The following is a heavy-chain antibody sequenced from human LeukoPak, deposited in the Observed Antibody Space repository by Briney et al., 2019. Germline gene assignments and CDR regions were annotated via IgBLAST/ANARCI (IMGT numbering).Heavy chain of an antibody. V-gene: IGHV4-34*01. CDR2: INHSGST. CDR3: ARQYLGTMIVVVPYFDY. CDR1: GGSFSGYY. Sequence: SETLSLTCAVYGGSFSGYYWSWIRQPPGKGLEWIGEINHSGSTYYNPSLKSRVTISVDTSKNQFSLKLSSVTAADTAVYYCARQYLGTMIVVVPYFDYWGQGTLVTVSS. D-gene: IGHD3-22*01. J-gene: IGHJ4*02.